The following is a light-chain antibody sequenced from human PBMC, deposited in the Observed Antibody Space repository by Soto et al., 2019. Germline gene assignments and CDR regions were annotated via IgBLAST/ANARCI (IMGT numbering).Light chain of an antibody. CDR3: HQYYTTPQT. J-gene: IGKJ2*01. V-gene: IGKV4-1*01. CDR2: WAS. Sequence: VLTQSPSSLAVSLGERATVNCRSSHSVLDNSTNKIYLAWYQKKPGHPPKLLVHWASVREAGVPDRFSGGGSGTDFTLTISSLQAEDVAVYYCHQYYTTPQTFGQGTQLEIK. CDR1: HSVLDNSTNKIY.